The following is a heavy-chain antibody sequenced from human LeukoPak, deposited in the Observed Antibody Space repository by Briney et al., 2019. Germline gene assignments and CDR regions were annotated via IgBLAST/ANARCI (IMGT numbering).Heavy chain of an antibody. Sequence: GGSLRLSCATSGFTFSSYWMHWVRQAPGKGLVWVSRINSDGSSTTYADSVKGRFTISRDNAKNTLYLQMNSLRAEDTAVYYCARDPSYSENLDYWGQGTLVTVSS. CDR3: ARDPSYSENLDY. J-gene: IGHJ4*02. V-gene: IGHV3-74*01. D-gene: IGHD1-26*01. CDR1: GFTFSSYW. CDR2: INSDGSST.